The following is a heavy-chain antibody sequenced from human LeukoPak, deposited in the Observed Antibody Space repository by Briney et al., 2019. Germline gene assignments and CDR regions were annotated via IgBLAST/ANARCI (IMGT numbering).Heavy chain of an antibody. J-gene: IGHJ4*02. D-gene: IGHD2-15*01. V-gene: IGHV4-30-4*01. CDR2: IYYSGST. CDR3: ARGVVVAAIHDYYFDY. CDR1: GGSISSGDYY. Sequence: APETPCLTCTVSGGSISSGDYYWSWIRQPPGKGLEWIGYIYYSGSTYYNPSLKSRVTISVDTSKNQFSLKLSSVTAADTAVYYCARGVVVAAIHDYYFDYWGQGPVATVTS.